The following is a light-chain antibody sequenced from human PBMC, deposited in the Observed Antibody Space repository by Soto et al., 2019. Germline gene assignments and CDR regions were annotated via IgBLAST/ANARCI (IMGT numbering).Light chain of an antibody. CDR2: RDN. CDR1: SSNIGSKY. V-gene: IGLV1-47*01. CDR3: AAWDDSLSGVV. Sequence: QSVLTQPPSASGTPGQRVTISCSGSSSNIGSKYVYWYKQLPGTAPKLLMYRDNQRSSGVPDRFSGSKSGTSASLAISGLRSDDEADYYGAAWDDSLSGVVFGGGTKLTVL. J-gene: IGLJ2*01.